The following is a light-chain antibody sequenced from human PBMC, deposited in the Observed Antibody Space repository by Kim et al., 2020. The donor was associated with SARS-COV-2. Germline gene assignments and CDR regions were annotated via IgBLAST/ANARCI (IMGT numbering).Light chain of an antibody. J-gene: IGLJ1*01. CDR3: SSYAAISNFV. CDR1: SSDIGGYNY. V-gene: IGLV2-8*01. CDR2: EVS. Sequence: QSALTQPPSASGSPGQSVTISCTGTSSDIGGYNYVSWYQQHPGKAPKFMIYEVSKRPSGVPDRFSGSKSGNTASLTVSGLRAEDEADYYCSSYAAISNFVFGTGTKVTVL.